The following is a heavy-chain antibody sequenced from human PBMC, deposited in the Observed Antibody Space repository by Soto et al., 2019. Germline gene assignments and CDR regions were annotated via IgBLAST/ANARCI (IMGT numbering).Heavy chain of an antibody. CDR3: AKDHFMWVWGSSYFDY. J-gene: IGHJ4*02. D-gene: IGHD6-6*01. CDR1: GFTFSSYG. CDR2: ISYDGSNK. V-gene: IGHV3-30*18. Sequence: PGGSLRLSCAASGFTFSSYGMHWVRQAPGKGLEWVAVISYDGSNKYYADSVKGRFTISRDNSKNTLYLQMNSLRAEDTAVYYCAKDHFMWVWGSSYFDYWGQGTLVTVSS.